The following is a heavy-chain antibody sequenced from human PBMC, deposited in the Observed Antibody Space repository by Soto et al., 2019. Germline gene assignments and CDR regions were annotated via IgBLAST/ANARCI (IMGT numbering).Heavy chain of an antibody. V-gene: IGHV4-4*02. D-gene: IGHD3-10*01. CDR3: ARERAFGESSPGYYYYGMDV. CDR2: IYHSGST. CDR1: GGSISSSNW. J-gene: IGHJ6*02. Sequence: QVQLQESGPGLVKPSGTLSLTCAVSGGSISSSNWWSWVRQTPGKGLEWIGEIYHSGSTNYNPSLQSRVTISVDKSKNQFSLKLTSVSAADTAVYYCARERAFGESSPGYYYYGMDVWGQGTTVTVSS.